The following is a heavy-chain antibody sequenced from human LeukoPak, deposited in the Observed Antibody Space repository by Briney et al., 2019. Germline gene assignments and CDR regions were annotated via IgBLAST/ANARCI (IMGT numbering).Heavy chain of an antibody. CDR1: GFTFSNAW. V-gene: IGHV3-15*01. Sequence: GGSPRLSCAASGFTFSNAWMNWVRQSPGKGLEWVAYIKRKTDGGTIDYGAPVKGRFTISRDDSKNTLFLQMNSLKTEDTAMYHCTTGVRDSSGYYNFDYWGQGTLITVSS. CDR3: TTGVRDSSGYYNFDY. D-gene: IGHD3-22*01. J-gene: IGHJ4*02. CDR2: IKRKTDGGTI.